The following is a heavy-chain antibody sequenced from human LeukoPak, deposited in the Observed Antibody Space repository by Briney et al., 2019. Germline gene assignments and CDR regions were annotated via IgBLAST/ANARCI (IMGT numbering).Heavy chain of an antibody. CDR2: IGNSVNYI. J-gene: IGHJ4*02. V-gene: IGHV3-21*06. D-gene: IGHD1-26*01. CDR1: GFLFSSHS. CDR3: ARVPSGTYPSFYFDH. Sequence: PGGSLRLSCTASGFLFSSHSMNWVRQAPGEGLQWISSIGNSVNYIYYADSVKGRFTISRDDAKNSLYLQMDSLRAEDTALYYCARVPSGTYPSFYFDHWGQGSLVTASS.